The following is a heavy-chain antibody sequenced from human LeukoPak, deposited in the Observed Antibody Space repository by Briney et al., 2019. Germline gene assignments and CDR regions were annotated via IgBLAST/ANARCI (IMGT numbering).Heavy chain of an antibody. CDR3: AKSKVAYYYGMDV. V-gene: IGHV3-23*01. J-gene: IGHJ6*02. CDR1: GFTFSSYA. Sequence: GGSLRLSCAAYGFTFSSYAMSWVRQAPGKGLEWVSAISGSGGSTYYADSVKGRFTISRDNSKNTLYLQMNSLRAEDTAVYYCAKSKVAYYYGMDVWGQGTTVTVSS. CDR2: ISGSGGST. D-gene: IGHD2-15*01.